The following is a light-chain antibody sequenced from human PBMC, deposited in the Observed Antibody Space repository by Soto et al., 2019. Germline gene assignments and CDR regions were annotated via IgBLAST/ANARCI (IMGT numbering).Light chain of an antibody. V-gene: IGLV2-8*01. CDR2: EVS. Sequence: QSVLTQPPSASGSPGQSVTISCTGTSRDVGGYNYVSWYQQHPGKAPKLMIDEVSKRPSGVPDRFSGSKSGNTASLTVSGLQSEGEADYYCSSYAGSNNLVFGGGTKLTVL. J-gene: IGLJ3*02. CDR3: SSYAGSNNLV. CDR1: SRDVGGYNY.